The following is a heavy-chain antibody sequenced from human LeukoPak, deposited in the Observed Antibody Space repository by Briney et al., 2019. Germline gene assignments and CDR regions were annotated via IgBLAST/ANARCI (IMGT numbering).Heavy chain of an antibody. J-gene: IGHJ5*02. CDR3: TRRVGGTPDH. Sequence: PGGSLRLSCAASGFTFSTYVMTWVRQAPGKGLEWVSAIGADRRSTDYADSVKGRFTISRDISKNTLYLQMNSLRAEDTALYYCTRRVGGTPDHWGLGTLVTVSS. D-gene: IGHD1-26*01. CDR1: GFTFSTYV. V-gene: IGHV3-23*01. CDR2: IGADRRST.